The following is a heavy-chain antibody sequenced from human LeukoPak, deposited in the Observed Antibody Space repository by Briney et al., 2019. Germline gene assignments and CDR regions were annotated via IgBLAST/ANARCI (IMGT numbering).Heavy chain of an antibody. CDR2: IYWDDDK. Sequence: SGATLVNPTQTLTLTCTFSGFSLSTSGVGVGWIRQPPGKALGWHALIYWDDDKRYSPSLKSRLTITKDTSKNQVVLTMTNMDPVDTATYYCAHRLLIAAAGFPFDYWGQGTLVTVSS. V-gene: IGHV2-5*02. D-gene: IGHD6-13*01. CDR3: AHRLLIAAAGFPFDY. CDR1: GFSLSTSGVG. J-gene: IGHJ4*02.